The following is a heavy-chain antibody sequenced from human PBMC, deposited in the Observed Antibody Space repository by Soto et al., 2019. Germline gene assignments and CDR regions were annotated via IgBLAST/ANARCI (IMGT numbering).Heavy chain of an antibody. D-gene: IGHD1-26*01. CDR1: GCTFTRYD. V-gene: IGHV1-8*01. CDR2: MNPNSGNT. CDR3: ARDKATTTDAFDI. J-gene: IGHJ3*02. Sequence: ASVKVSCKSSGCTFTRYDINWVRQATGQGLEWMGWMNPNSGNTGYAQKFQGRVTMTRNTSISTAYMELSSLRAEDTAVYYCARDKATTTDAFDIWGQGTMVTVSS.